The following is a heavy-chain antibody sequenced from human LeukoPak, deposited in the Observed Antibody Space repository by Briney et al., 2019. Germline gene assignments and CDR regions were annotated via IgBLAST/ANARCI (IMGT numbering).Heavy chain of an antibody. CDR3: ARDLAVAGTYYYYMDV. J-gene: IGHJ6*03. D-gene: IGHD6-19*01. CDR1: GFTISSYA. CDR2: ISSNGGST. V-gene: IGHV3-64*01. Sequence: GGSLRLSCAASGFTISSYAMHWVRQAPGKGLEYVSAISSNGGSTYYANSVKGRFTISRDNSKNTLYLQMGSLRAEDMAVYYCARDLAVAGTYYYYMDVWGKGTTVTISS.